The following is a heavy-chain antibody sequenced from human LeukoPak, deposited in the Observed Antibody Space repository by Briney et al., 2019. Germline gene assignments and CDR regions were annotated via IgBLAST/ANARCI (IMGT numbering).Heavy chain of an antibody. J-gene: IGHJ3*01. CDR2: IYSGGNT. CDR1: GFFVSEHY. D-gene: IGHD2-21*01. V-gene: IGHV3-66*01. Sequence: GGSLRLSCTTSGFFVSEHYLNWVRQAPGKGLEWVSVIYSGGNTYYAESVKGRFTISRDTVKNVFYLQMNSLRAEDTAVYYCARGTYDSVTFGFWGQGTMVIVSS. CDR3: ARGTYDSVTFGF.